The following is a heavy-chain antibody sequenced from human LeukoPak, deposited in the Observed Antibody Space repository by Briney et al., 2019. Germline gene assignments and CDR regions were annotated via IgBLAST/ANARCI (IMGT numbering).Heavy chain of an antibody. CDR2: YYHIGST. CDR1: GYSISSGYY. D-gene: IGHD2-2*01. Sequence: SETLSLTCTVSGYSISSGYYWGWLRQPPGELLGWFGSYYHIGSTYYNPPLKTRVTIPVVTSKNQFSLKLSSVTAADMAVYYFARDDTSDSRDIGVVEVLDPWGQGTRVTVSS. CDR3: ARDDTSDSRDIGVVEVLDP. V-gene: IGHV4-38-2*02. J-gene: IGHJ5*02.